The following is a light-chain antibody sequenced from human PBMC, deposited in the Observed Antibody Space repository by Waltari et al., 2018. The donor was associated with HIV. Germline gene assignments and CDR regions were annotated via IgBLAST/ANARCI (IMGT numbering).Light chain of an antibody. CDR3: QQYGSSPLT. Sequence: ELVLTQSTGTLSLSPGERATLSCRASQSVSSSYLAWYQQRPGQAPRLLMYGASSRATGIPDRFSGSGSGTDFTLTISRLEPEDFAVYYCQQYGSSPLTFGGGTKVEIK. V-gene: IGKV3-20*01. CDR1: QSVSSSY. J-gene: IGKJ4*01. CDR2: GAS.